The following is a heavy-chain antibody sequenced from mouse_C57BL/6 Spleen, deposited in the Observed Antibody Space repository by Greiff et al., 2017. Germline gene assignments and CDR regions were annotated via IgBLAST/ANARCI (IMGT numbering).Heavy chain of an antibody. J-gene: IGHJ3*01. Sequence: VQLQQSGPELVKPGASVKISCKASGYAFSSYWMNWVKQRPGKGLEWIGRIYPGDGDTNYNGKFKGKATLTADKSSSTASMQLSSLTSEDSAFYFCTRSCSCDYDVPFAYWGHGALVTVSA. D-gene: IGHD2-4*01. V-gene: IGHV1-82*01. CDR1: GYAFSSYW. CDR3: TRSCSCDYDVPFAY. CDR2: IYPGDGDT.